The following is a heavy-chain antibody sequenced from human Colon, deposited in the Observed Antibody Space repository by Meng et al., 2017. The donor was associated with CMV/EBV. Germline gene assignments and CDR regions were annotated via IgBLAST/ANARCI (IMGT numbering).Heavy chain of an antibody. CDR3: ARNGDFWSGNSYHGMDV. CDR2: ISSTSTYI. D-gene: IGHD3-3*01. V-gene: IGHV3-21*01. CDR1: GFTFNNYA. J-gene: IGHJ6*02. Sequence: GGSLRLSCAASGFTFNNYAMSWVRQAPGKGLEWVSSISSTSTYIYYADSVKGRFTISRDNAKNSLYLQMNNLRADDTAVYFCARNGDFWSGNSYHGMDVWGQGTTVTVSS.